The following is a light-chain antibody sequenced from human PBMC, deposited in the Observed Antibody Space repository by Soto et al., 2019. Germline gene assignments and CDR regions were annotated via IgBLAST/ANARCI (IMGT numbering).Light chain of an antibody. J-gene: IGKJ2*01. CDR3: HHYGSSPFT. CDR1: QSVSSTY. Sequence: ILLTQAPGTLSLSPGERATLSCRASQSVSSTYLAWYQQKPGQAPRLLIYGASSRATGVPDRISGSGSGTDFTLTISRLDPEDFAVYYCHHYGSSPFTFGQGTKLEIK. CDR2: GAS. V-gene: IGKV3-20*01.